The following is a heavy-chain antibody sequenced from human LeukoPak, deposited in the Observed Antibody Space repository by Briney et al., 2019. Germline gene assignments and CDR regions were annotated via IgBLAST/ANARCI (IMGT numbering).Heavy chain of an antibody. D-gene: IGHD3-10*01. CDR1: GDSISSYY. J-gene: IGHJ6*02. Sequence: PSETLSLTCTVSGDSISSYYWTWLRQPPGKGLEWIGYIYYSGSTNYHPSLKSRVTISVDTSKNQFSLKLSSVTAADTAVYYCARHGPLWFGELWSYYYGMDVWGQGTTVTVSS. V-gene: IGHV4-59*08. CDR2: IYYSGST. CDR3: ARHGPLWFGELWSYYYGMDV.